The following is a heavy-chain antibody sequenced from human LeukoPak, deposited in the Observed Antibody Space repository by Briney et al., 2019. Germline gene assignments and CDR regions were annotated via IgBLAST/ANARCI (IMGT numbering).Heavy chain of an antibody. CDR2: INPNSGGT. V-gene: IGHV1-2*02. CDR3: ARESGNSIDY. CDR1: GYTFTSYD. Sequence: ASVKVSCKASGYTFTSYDINWVRQATGQGLEWMGWINPNSGGTNYAQKFQGRVTMTRDTSISTAYMEPSRLRSDGTAVYYCARESGNSIDYWGQGTLVTVSS. D-gene: IGHD2-21*02. J-gene: IGHJ4*02.